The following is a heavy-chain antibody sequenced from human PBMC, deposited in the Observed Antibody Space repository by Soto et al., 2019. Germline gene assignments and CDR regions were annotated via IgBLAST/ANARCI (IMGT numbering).Heavy chain of an antibody. CDR3: ALGSGTTGYFDY. CDR2: ISSGSSYI. Sequence: PGGSLRLACAASGFTFSSYSMSWVRQAPGKGLEWVSSISSGSSYIYDADSVKGRCTISRDNAKSSLYLQMNSLRVEDTAVYYCALGSGTTGYFDYWGQGTLVTVSS. D-gene: IGHD1-7*01. V-gene: IGHV3-21*01. J-gene: IGHJ4*02. CDR1: GFTFSSYS.